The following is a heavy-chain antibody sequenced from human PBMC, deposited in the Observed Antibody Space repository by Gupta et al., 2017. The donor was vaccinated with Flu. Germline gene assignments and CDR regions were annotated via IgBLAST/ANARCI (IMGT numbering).Heavy chain of an antibody. CDR1: GCNFSSHA. Sequence: EVQLLESGGTLVQPGGSLTVSCAASGCNFSSHAMSWVRQAPGKGLEWVSGISASGVNIYYADSVKGRFTISRDNSKNTLSLQMNSLRAEDTALYYCAKDPRQANTAVFDTWGQGTLVTVSS. CDR2: ISASGVNI. V-gene: IGHV3-23*01. J-gene: IGHJ4*02. CDR3: AKDPRQANTAVFDT. D-gene: IGHD2-21*02.